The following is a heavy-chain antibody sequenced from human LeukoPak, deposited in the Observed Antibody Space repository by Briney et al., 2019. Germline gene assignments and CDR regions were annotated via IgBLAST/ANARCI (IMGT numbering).Heavy chain of an antibody. CDR1: GGSFSGYY. Sequence: SETLSLTCAVYGGSFSGYYWSWIRQPPGKGLEWSGEINHSGSTNYSRSLKSRVTISVDTSKNQFSLKLSSVTAADTAVYYCASPPKYSGYGDFDYWGQGTLVTVSS. CDR2: INHSGST. J-gene: IGHJ4*02. CDR3: ASPPKYSGYGDFDY. D-gene: IGHD5-12*01. V-gene: IGHV4-34*01.